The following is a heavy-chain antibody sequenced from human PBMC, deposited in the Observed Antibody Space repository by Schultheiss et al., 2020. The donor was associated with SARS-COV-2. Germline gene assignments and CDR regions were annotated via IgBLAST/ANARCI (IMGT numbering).Heavy chain of an antibody. CDR1: GYTFSSDS. CDR3: AKGRAVIITATFAMDV. Sequence: GSLRLSCAASGYTFSSDSMTWVRQAPGKGLEWVSGISASGDTTHYSGSVKGRFTISRDNSKNTLYLQMSSLRAEDTAVYYCAKGRAVIITATFAMDVWGQGTTVTVSS. D-gene: IGHD2-15*01. V-gene: IGHV3-23*01. CDR2: ISASGDTT. J-gene: IGHJ6*02.